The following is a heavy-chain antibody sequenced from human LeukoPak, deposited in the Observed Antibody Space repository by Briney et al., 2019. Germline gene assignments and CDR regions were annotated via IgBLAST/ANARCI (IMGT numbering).Heavy chain of an antibody. CDR2: IIPIFGTA. CDR3: ASLGDPTGTVDY. CDR1: GGTFSSYA. Sequence: SVKVSCKASGGTFSSYAISWVRQAPGQGLEWMGGIIPIFGTANYAQKFQGRVTITADESTSTAYMEPSSLRSEDTAVYYCASLGDPTGTVDYWGQGTLVTVSP. D-gene: IGHD1-1*01. V-gene: IGHV1-69*13. J-gene: IGHJ4*02.